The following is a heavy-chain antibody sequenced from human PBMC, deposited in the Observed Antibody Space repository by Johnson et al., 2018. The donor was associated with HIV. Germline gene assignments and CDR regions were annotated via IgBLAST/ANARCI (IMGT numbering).Heavy chain of an antibody. CDR3: ARAYSYGVFDI. D-gene: IGHD5-18*01. CDR2: IYSGDSE. Sequence: VRLVESGGNLVQRGGSLRLSCAASGFTFSSYWMSWVRQAPGKGLEWVSVIYSGDSEYYADSVKGRFSISRDNSKNMLYLQMNSLRAEDTAVYYCARAYSYGVFDIWGQGTMVTVSS. CDR1: GFTFSSYW. J-gene: IGHJ3*02. V-gene: IGHV3-66*01.